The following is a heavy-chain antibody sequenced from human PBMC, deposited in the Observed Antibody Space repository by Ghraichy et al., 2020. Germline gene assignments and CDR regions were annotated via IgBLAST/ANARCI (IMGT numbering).Heavy chain of an antibody. V-gene: IGHV3-30*18. D-gene: IGHD3-3*01. J-gene: IGHJ6*02. CDR2: ISYDGSNK. CDR1: GFTFSSYG. CDR3: AKTEYYDFWSGFFPGRYYYYGMDV. Sequence: GESLNISCAASGFTFSSYGMHWVRQAPGKGLEWVAVISYDGSNKYYADSVKGRFTISRDNSKNTLYLQMNSLRAEDTAVYYCAKTEYYDFWSGFFPGRYYYYGMDVWGQGTTVTVSS.